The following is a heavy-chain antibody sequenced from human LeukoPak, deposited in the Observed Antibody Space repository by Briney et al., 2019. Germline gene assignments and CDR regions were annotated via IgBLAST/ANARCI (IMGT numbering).Heavy chain of an antibody. CDR2: ISGSGSST. V-gene: IGHV3-23*01. D-gene: IGHD6-19*01. Sequence: GGSLRLSCAASGFTFSRYAMSWVRQAPGKGLEWVSPISGSGSSTYYADSVKGRFTISRDNSKNTLYLQMNGLGAEDTAVYYCAKGVAVASQYYFDYWGQGTLVTVSS. CDR3: AKGVAVASQYYFDY. CDR1: GFTFSRYA. J-gene: IGHJ4*02.